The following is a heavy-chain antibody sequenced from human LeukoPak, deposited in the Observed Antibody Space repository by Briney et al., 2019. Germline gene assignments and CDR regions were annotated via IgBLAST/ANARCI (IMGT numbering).Heavy chain of an antibody. Sequence: PGGSLRLSCAASGFTFSSYEMNWVRQAPGKGLEWVSYISSSGSTIYYADSVKGRFTISRDNAKNSLYLQMNSLRAEDTAVYYCARAGNTVAGDGIFDYWGQGTLVTVSS. CDR1: GFTFSSYE. J-gene: IGHJ4*02. CDR2: ISSSGSTI. CDR3: ARAGNTVAGDGIFDY. D-gene: IGHD6-19*01. V-gene: IGHV3-48*03.